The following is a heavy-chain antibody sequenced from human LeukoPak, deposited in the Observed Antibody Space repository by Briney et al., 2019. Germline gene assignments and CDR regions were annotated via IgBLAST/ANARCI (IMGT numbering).Heavy chain of an antibody. CDR1: GYTFTSYY. D-gene: IGHD1-26*01. CDR3: ARAHSGSYPGY. CDR2: INPSGGST. V-gene: IGHV1-46*01. Sequence: ASVKVSCKASGYTFTSYYMHGVRQAPGQGVEWMGIINPSGGSTSYAQKFQGRVMMTRDNSTSTVNMELSSLGSEDTAVSYCARAHSGSYPGYWGQGTLVTVSS. J-gene: IGHJ4*02.